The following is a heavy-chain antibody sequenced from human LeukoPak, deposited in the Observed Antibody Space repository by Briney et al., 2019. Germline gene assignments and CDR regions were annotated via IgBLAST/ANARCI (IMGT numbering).Heavy chain of an antibody. J-gene: IGHJ4*02. CDR2: IRYDGSNK. CDR3: AKGAWIQLYYFDY. D-gene: IGHD5-18*01. Sequence: GGSLRLSCAASGFTFSTYGMHWVRQAPGKGLEWVAFIRYDGSNKYYADSVKGRFTISRDNSKNTLYLQMNSLRAEDTAVYYCAKGAWIQLYYFDYWGQGTLVTVSS. V-gene: IGHV3-30*02. CDR1: GFTFSTYG.